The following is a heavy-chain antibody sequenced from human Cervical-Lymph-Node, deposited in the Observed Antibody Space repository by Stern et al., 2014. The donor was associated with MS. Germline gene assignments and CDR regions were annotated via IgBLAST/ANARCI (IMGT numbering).Heavy chain of an antibody. CDR2: IHYSGNT. V-gene: IGHV4-31*03. Sequence: VQLVESGPGLVKPSQTLSLTCSVSGGSISSGSSYGSWIRQHPGKGLEWIAYIHYSGNTYYNSSLKSRVHLSADTSKNQFSLELSSVTAADTAVYYCARLSSDAFDIWGQGTLVTVSS. CDR3: ARLSSDAFDI. CDR1: GGSISSGSSY. J-gene: IGHJ3*02.